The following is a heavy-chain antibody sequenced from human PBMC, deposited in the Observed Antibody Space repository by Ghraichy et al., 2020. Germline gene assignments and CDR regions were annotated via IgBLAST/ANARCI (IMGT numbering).Heavy chain of an antibody. CDR2: ISYSGAHT. CDR3: AKRQYSGYESLDWYFDL. CDR1: GFSFSSYA. V-gene: IGHV3-23*01. Sequence: GGSLRLSCAASGFSFSSYAMRWVRQAPGKGLEWVSHISYSGAHTYYADSVKGRFTISRDNSKNTLYLQMDGLRAEDTAVYYCAKRQYSGYESLDWYFDLWGRGTLVTVSS. D-gene: IGHD5-12*01. J-gene: IGHJ2*01.